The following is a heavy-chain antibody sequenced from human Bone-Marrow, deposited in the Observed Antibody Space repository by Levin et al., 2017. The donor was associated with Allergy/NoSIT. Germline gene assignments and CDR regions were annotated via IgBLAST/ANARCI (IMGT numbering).Heavy chain of an antibody. CDR2: IREDGSEK. Sequence: GGSLRLSCAASGFAFSRFWMSWVRQAPGKGLEWVANIREDGSEKHYVDSVKGRFTISRDNAKNSLYLQLDSLRAEDTAIYYCATTALHWLVPGPFQHWGQGTVVTVAS. J-gene: IGHJ1*01. CDR3: ATTALHWLVPGPFQH. D-gene: IGHD6-19*01. CDR1: GFAFSRFW. V-gene: IGHV3-7*02.